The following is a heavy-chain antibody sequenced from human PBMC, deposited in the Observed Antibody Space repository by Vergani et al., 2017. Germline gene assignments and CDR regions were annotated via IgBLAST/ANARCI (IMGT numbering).Heavy chain of an antibody. V-gene: IGHV5-10-1*01. D-gene: IGHD2-2*01. CDR3: ARSITGVPALGGMDV. Sequence: EVQLLESGGGLVQPGESLRISCKGSGYSFTSYWISWVRQMPGKGLEWMGRIDPSDSYTNYSPSFQGHVTISADKSISTAYLQWSSLKASDTAMYYCARSITGVPALGGMDVWGQGTTVTVSS. CDR2: IDPSDSYT. CDR1: GYSFTSYW. J-gene: IGHJ6*02.